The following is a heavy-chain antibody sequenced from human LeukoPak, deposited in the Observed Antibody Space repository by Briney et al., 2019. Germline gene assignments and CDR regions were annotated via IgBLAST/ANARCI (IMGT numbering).Heavy chain of an antibody. J-gene: IGHJ4*02. D-gene: IGHD2-15*01. V-gene: IGHV3-30*18. CDR2: ISYDGSNK. CDR3: AKDGGGGSSYFDY. CDR1: GFTFSTHG. Sequence: GRSLRLSCAASGFTFSTHGMHWVRQAPGKGLEWVAVISYDGSNKHYADSVKGRFTIPRDNSKNTLYLQMNSLRAEDTAVYYCAKDGGGGSSYFDYWGQGTLVTVSS.